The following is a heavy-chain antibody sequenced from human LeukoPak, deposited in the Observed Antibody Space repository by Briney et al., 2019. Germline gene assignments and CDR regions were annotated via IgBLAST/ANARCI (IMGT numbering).Heavy chain of an antibody. D-gene: IGHD1-26*01. J-gene: IGHJ4*02. CDR1: GYTFTVYY. V-gene: IGHV1-2*06. CDR3: ASGGSCSFSGVDYFDY. Sequence: GASVKVSCKASGYTFTVYYMHWVRQAPGRGLEWMGRINPNSGGTNYAQKFQGRVTMTRDTSISTAYMELSRLRSDDTAVYYCASGGSCSFSGVDYFDYWGQGTLVTVSS. CDR2: INPNSGGT.